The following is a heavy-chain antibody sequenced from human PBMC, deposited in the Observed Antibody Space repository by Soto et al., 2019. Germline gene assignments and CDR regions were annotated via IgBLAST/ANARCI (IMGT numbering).Heavy chain of an antibody. CDR3: AKDTLIRGYNYFDY. Sequence: GGSLRLSCAASGFTFSSYAMSWVRQTPGKGLEWVSAISGSGGSTYYADSVKGRFTISRDNSKNTLYLQMNSLRAEDTAVYYCAKDTLIRGYNYFDYWGQGTLVTVSS. V-gene: IGHV3-23*01. J-gene: IGHJ4*02. CDR2: ISGSGGST. D-gene: IGHD5-18*01. CDR1: GFTFSSYA.